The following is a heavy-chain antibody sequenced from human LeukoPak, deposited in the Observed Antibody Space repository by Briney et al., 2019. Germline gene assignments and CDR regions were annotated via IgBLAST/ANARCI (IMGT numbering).Heavy chain of an antibody. CDR1: GGSISSYY. D-gene: IGHD3-10*01. CDR2: IYYSGST. V-gene: IGHV4-59*01. CDR3: AREARVYYGSGSYPDY. Sequence: SETLSLTCTVSGGSISSYYWSWIRQPPGKGLEWIGYIYYSGSTNYNLSLKSRVTISVDTSKNQFSLKLSSVTAADTAVYYCAREARVYYGSGSYPDYWGQGTLVTVSS. J-gene: IGHJ4*02.